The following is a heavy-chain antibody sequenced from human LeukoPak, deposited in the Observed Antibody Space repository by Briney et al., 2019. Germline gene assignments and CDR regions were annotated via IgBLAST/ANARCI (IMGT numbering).Heavy chain of an antibody. D-gene: IGHD3-22*01. Sequence: PPETLSLTCTVSGGSISSSSYYWGWIRQPPGKGLEWIGSIYYSGSTYYNPSLKSRVTISVDTSKNQFSLKLSSVTAADTAVYYCATPYYYDSSGSSPFDIWGQGTMVTVSS. V-gene: IGHV4-39*07. CDR1: GGSISSSSYY. CDR3: ATPYYYDSSGSSPFDI. J-gene: IGHJ3*02. CDR2: IYYSGST.